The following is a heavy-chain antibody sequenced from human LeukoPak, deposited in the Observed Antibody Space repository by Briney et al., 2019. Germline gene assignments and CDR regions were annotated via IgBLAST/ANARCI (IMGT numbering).Heavy chain of an antibody. CDR2: INHSGST. CDR3: ARVGYYDSSGYYYTGPLDY. V-gene: IGHV4-34*01. D-gene: IGHD3-22*01. CDR1: GGSFSGYY. J-gene: IGHJ4*02. Sequence: SETLSLTCAVYGGSFSGYYWSWIRQPPGKGLEWIGEINHSGSTNYNPSLKSRVSISVDTSKNQFSLKLSSVTAADTAVYYCARVGYYDSSGYYYTGPLDYWGQGTLVTVSS.